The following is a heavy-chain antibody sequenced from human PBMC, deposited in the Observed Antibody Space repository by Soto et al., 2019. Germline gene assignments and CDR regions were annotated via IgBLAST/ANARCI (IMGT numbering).Heavy chain of an antibody. Sequence: PSETLSLTCTVSGGSISSYYWSWIRQPPGKGLEWIGYIYYSGSTNYNPSLKSRVTISVDTSKNQFSLKLSSVTAADTAVYYCARHETDYGDYVYFDYWGQGTLVTVSS. J-gene: IGHJ4*02. CDR3: ARHETDYGDYVYFDY. V-gene: IGHV4-59*08. CDR1: GGSISSYY. D-gene: IGHD4-17*01. CDR2: IYYSGST.